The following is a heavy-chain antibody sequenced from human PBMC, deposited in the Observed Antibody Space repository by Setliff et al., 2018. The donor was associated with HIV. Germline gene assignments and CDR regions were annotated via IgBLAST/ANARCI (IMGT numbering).Heavy chain of an antibody. Sequence: PSETLSLTCTVSGYTIINGAYYWNWIRQPAGKGLEWIGRAYTSGSTNYNPSLKSRVTISVDTSKNQFSLKLSSVTAADTAVYYCARDLLSYDSSGLGAFDIWGQGTMVTVSS. CDR2: AYTSGST. CDR1: GYTIINGAYY. CDR3: ARDLLSYDSSGLGAFDI. J-gene: IGHJ3*02. D-gene: IGHD3-22*01. V-gene: IGHV4-61*02.